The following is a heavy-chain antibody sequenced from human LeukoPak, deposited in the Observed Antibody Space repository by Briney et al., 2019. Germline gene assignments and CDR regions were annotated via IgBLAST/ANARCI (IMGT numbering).Heavy chain of an antibody. CDR2: IYTSGST. CDR1: GGSISSGSYY. V-gene: IGHV4-61*02. CDR3: ASIAAAETAADY. Sequence: PSETLSLTCTVSGGSISSGSYYWSWIRQPAGKGLEWIGRIYTSGSTNYNPSLKSRVTISVDTSKNQFSLKLSSVTAADTAVYYCASIAAAETAADYWGQGTLVTVSS. J-gene: IGHJ4*02. D-gene: IGHD6-13*01.